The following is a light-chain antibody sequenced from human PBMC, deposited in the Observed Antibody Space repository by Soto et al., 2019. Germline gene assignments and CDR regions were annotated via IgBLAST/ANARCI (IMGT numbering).Light chain of an antibody. V-gene: IGKV3-15*01. J-gene: IGKJ4*01. CDR3: HQYDQWPLT. CDR1: QSISNK. CDR2: GAS. Sequence: EIVMTQSPATLSVSPGERSTLSCRASQSISNKLAWYQQKVGQAPRLLIYGASTRAAGIPARFSGSGSGTEFTLTISSLQSEDFEVYYCHQYDQWPLTFGGGAKVEIK.